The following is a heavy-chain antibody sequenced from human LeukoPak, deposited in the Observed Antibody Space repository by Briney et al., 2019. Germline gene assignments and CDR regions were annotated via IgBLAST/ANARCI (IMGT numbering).Heavy chain of an antibody. CDR1: GFIFSNYV. D-gene: IGHD6-13*01. Sequence: GGSLRLSCAASGFIFSNYVMSWVRQAPGQGLEWVSGISRSGDSTDYADSVKGRFTISRDNPKNMVYLQMNSLRVEDTAVYFCATRSYSAGRDFWGQGTLVTVSS. CDR3: ATRSYSAGRDF. CDR2: ISRSGDST. J-gene: IGHJ4*02. V-gene: IGHV3-23*01.